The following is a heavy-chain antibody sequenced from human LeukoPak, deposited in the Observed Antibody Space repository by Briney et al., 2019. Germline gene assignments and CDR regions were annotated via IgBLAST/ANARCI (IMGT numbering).Heavy chain of an antibody. CDR3: ARDTVGVPQGDAFDL. V-gene: IGHV3-7*04. D-gene: IGHD2-2*01. CDR1: GFTFSTYW. CDR2: IKYDGIEK. J-gene: IGHJ3*01. Sequence: GGSLRLSCAASGFTFSTYWMAWVRQVPGKRLEWVANIKYDGIEKYHVDSVKGRFTISRDNAKNSLYLQMNSLRTEDTAVYYCARDTVGVPQGDAFDLWGQGTMVTVSS.